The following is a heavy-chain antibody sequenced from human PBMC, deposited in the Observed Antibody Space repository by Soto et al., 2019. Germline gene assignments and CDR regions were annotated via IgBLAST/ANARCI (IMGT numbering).Heavy chain of an antibody. CDR3: IGSFPF. J-gene: IGHJ4*02. Sequence: EVNLVESGGGLVEPGRSLRLSCITSGFPCANFLMSWFRHAHGKGLEWVGFIRSQPYGGTTQYAPSVSGRFIISRDDSKGILYLQMNSLTTEDSGVYYCIGSFPFWGQGTLVTVSS. D-gene: IGHD3-10*01. CDR1: GFPCANFL. CDR2: IRSQPYGGTT. V-gene: IGHV3-49*03.